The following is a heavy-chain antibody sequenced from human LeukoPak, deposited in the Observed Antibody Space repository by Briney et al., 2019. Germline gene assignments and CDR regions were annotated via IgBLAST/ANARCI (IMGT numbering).Heavy chain of an antibody. CDR2: ISGSGDTT. CDR1: GFTFNDYA. Sequence: GGSLRLSCATSGFTFNDYAMNWVRQAPGKGLEWVSTISGSGDTTYYADSVRGRFTVSRDNPKNTLYLQMNSLRAENTAVYYCARTPQKHCSSTTCYPDYWGQGILVTVSS. D-gene: IGHD2-2*01. V-gene: IGHV3-23*01. CDR3: ARTPQKHCSSTTCYPDY. J-gene: IGHJ4*02.